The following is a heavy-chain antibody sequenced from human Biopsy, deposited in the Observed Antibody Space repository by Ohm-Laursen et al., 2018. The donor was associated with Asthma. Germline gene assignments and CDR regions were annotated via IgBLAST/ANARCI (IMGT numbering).Heavy chain of an antibody. V-gene: IGHV3-43*01. CDR3: SKALVPTDLTPWFDP. D-gene: IGHD5-18*01. J-gene: IGHJ5*02. CDR1: GFRFDDYT. Sequence: SLGLSCSASGFRFDDYTMVWVRQPPGKGLQWVALISWDAGRTHYADSVKGRFTVSRDNSKNSLYLQMNSLKPEDSGLYYCSKALVPTDLTPWFDPWGQGTLVTVSS. CDR2: ISWDAGRT.